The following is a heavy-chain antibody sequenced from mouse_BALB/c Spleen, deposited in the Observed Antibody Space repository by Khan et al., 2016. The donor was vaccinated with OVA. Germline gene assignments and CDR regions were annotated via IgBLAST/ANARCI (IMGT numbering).Heavy chain of an antibody. Sequence: EVQLQESGPGLVKPSQSLSLTCTVTGYSITTDYAWNWIRQFPGNKLEWMGFISYSGNTKHNPSLKSRISITRDTSKNPFFLQLKSVTTEDTARYYCARVYGGDFDYWGQGTTLTVSS. CDR1: GYSITTDYA. V-gene: IGHV3-2*02. J-gene: IGHJ2*01. D-gene: IGHD1-1*01. CDR3: ARVYGGDFDY. CDR2: ISYSGNT.